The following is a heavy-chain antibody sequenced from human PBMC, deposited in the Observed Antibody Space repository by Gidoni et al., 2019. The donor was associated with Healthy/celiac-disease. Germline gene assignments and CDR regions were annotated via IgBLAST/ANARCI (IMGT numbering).Heavy chain of an antibody. CDR2: ISWNSGSI. Sequence: EVQLVESGGGLVQPGRSLRLSCAASGFTFDDYAMHWVRQAPGKGLGWVSGISWNSGSIGYADSVKGRFTISRDNAKNSLYLQMNSLRAEDTALYYCAKDLDYYGSGSAFDYWGQGTLVTVSS. CDR1: GFTFDDYA. V-gene: IGHV3-9*01. D-gene: IGHD3-10*01. CDR3: AKDLDYYGSGSAFDY. J-gene: IGHJ4*02.